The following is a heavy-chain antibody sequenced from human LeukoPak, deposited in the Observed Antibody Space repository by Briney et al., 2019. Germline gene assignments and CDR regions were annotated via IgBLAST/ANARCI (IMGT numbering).Heavy chain of an antibody. J-gene: IGHJ3*02. CDR2: ISGSSSYI. D-gene: IGHD6-19*01. Sequence: RGSLRLSCAASGFTFSSYSMNWVRQAPGKGLEWVSSISGSSSYIYYADSVKGRFTISRDNAKNSLYLQVNSLRAEDTAVYYCARDKEQQWLVLAAFDIWGQGTVVTVSS. CDR1: GFTFSSYS. CDR3: ARDKEQQWLVLAAFDI. V-gene: IGHV3-21*01.